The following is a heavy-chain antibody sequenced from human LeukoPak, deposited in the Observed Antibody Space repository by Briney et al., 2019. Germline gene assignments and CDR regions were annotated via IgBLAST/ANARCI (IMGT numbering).Heavy chain of an antibody. CDR3: ARGPHYDFWSGKPITNWFDP. CDR2: VYSTGST. Sequence: SGTLSLTCNVSGGSISNNYWTWIRQPPGKGLEWIGYVYSTGSTNYNPSLKSRVTISVDTSKNQFSLKLSSVTAADTAVYYCARGPHYDFWSGKPITNWFDPWGQGTLVTVSS. J-gene: IGHJ5*02. D-gene: IGHD3-3*01. V-gene: IGHV4-59*08. CDR1: GGSISNNY.